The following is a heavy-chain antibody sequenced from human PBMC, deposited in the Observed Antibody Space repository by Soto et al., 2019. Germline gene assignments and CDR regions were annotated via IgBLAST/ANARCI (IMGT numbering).Heavy chain of an antibody. Sequence: PGGSLRLSCAASGFTVSSNYMSWVRQAPGKGLEWVSVIYSGGSTYYADSVKGRFTISRDNSKNTLYLQMNSLRAEDTAVYYCASLYNWNDPTFDPWGQGTLVTVS. D-gene: IGHD1-20*01. V-gene: IGHV3-66*01. J-gene: IGHJ5*02. CDR1: GFTVSSNY. CDR2: IYSGGST. CDR3: ASLYNWNDPTFDP.